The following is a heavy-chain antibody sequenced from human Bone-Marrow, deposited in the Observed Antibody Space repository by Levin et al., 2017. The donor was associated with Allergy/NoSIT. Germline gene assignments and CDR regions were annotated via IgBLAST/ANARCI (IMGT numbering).Heavy chain of an antibody. Sequence: SETLSLTCSVSGGSISSGGHYWSWIRQHPGKGLEWIGYINYSGSTYYNPSLESRVTISVDTSKSQFSLKLTSVTAADTAVYYCASDGSETLSWFDAWGQGTLVIVSS. CDR1: GGSISSGGHY. CDR3: ASDGSETLSWFDA. V-gene: IGHV4-31*03. J-gene: IGHJ5*02. D-gene: IGHD3-10*01. CDR2: INYSGST.